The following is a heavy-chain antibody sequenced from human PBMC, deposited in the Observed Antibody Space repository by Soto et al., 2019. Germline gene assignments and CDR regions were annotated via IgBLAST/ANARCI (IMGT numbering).Heavy chain of an antibody. CDR3: AHILAASNFGVCVPINMFDY. V-gene: IGHV2-5*02. CDR2: IYWDDDK. J-gene: IGHJ4*02. Sequence: QITLKESGPTLAKPTQTLTLTCTFSGLSLSTSGVGVGWIRQPPGNALEWLALIYWDDDKRYSPSLKSSLTITKDTANNQVVLTMTNMDPMDTATLYCAHILAASNFGVCVPINMFDYWAQGTL. D-gene: IGHD2-8*01. CDR1: GLSLSTSGVG.